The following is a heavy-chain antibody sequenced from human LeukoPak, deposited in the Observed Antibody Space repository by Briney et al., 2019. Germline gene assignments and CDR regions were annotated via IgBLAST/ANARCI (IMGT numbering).Heavy chain of an antibody. CDR2: MSQDGVVK. CDR3: ARDIRHPDY. Sequence: GGSLRLSCAASGFAFDRYSMNWVRQAPEKGLEWVGHMSQDGVVKYYVDSVKGRFTISRDNAKNSLYLQMNSLRTEDTAVYYCARDIRHPDYWGQRTLVTASS. CDR1: GFAFDRYS. V-gene: IGHV3-7*03. J-gene: IGHJ4*02.